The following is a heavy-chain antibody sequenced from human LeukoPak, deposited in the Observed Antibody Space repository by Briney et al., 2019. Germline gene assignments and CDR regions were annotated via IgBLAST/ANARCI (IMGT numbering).Heavy chain of an antibody. CDR3: ARADSSPNYYYYGMDV. D-gene: IGHD6-13*01. J-gene: IGHJ6*02. CDR1: GGSISSYY. Sequence: PSETLSLTCTVSGGSISSYYWSWIRQPPGKGLEWIGYIYYSGSTNYNPSLKSRVTISVDTSKNQFSLKLSSVTAADTAVYYCARADSSPNYYYYGMDVSGQGTTVTVSS. CDR2: IYYSGST. V-gene: IGHV4-59*08.